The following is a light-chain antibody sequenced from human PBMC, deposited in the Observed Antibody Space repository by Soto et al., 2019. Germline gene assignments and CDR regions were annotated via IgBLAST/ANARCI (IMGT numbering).Light chain of an antibody. V-gene: IGKV1-39*01. CDR2: AAS. Sequence: DIQMTHSPSSLAASVGCRCNITCRASQTTNNYLNWYQLKPGKAPKLLIYAASTLQSGVPSRFSGSGSGTDFTLTTSSLQPEDFATYYCQQLNSYPLTFGGGTQVDIK. CDR1: QTTNNY. J-gene: IGKJ4*01. CDR3: QQLNSYPLT.